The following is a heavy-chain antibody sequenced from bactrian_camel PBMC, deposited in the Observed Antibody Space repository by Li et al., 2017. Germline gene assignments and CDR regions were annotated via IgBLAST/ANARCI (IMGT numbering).Heavy chain of an antibody. Sequence: QLVESGGGLVQPGGSLRLSCAASGFTFSNYWMRWVRQAPGKGLEWVAYINPAGSTTYYADSVQGRFTISRDSAKHTVYLQMNILKPEDTALYFCNSGAKGYSHPDVCVGDYWGQGTQVTVS. CDR3: NSGAKGYSHPDVCVGDY. CDR2: INPAGSTT. V-gene: IGHV3S25*01. CDR1: GFTFSNYW. D-gene: IGHD3*01. J-gene: IGHJ4*01.